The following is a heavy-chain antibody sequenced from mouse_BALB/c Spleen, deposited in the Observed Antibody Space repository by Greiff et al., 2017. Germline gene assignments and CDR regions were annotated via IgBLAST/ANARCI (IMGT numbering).Heavy chain of an antibody. D-gene: IGHD4-1*01. Sequence: QVQLQQPGAELVRPGASVKLSCKASGYTFTSYWINWVKQRPGQGLEWIGNIYPSDSYTNYNQKFKDKATLTVDKSSSTAYMELRSLTSEDSAVYYCARDWAWFAYWGQGTLVTVSA. CDR1: GYTFTSYW. CDR3: ARDWAWFAY. V-gene: IGHV1-69*02. CDR2: IYPSDSYT. J-gene: IGHJ3*01.